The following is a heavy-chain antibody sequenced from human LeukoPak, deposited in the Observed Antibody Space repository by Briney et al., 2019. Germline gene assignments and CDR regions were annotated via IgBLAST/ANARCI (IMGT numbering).Heavy chain of an antibody. Sequence: GGSLRLSCAASGFTFSSYAMNWVRLAPGKGLEWVSAIRGSGGGTYYADSVKGRFTISRDNSKNTLYLQINSLRAEDTALYYCAKADDSGGYFSQIDYCGQGALVTVSS. CDR1: GFTFSSYA. CDR3: AKADDSGGYFSQIDY. J-gene: IGHJ4*02. CDR2: IRGSGGGT. D-gene: IGHD3-22*01. V-gene: IGHV3-23*01.